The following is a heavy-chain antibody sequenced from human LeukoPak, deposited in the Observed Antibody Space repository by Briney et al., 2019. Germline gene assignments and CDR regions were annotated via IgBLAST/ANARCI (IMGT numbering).Heavy chain of an antibody. Sequence: ASVKVSCKASGYTFTGYYMHWVRQAPGQGLEWMGWINPNSGGTNYAQKFQGRVTMTRDTSISTAYMELSRLRSDDTAVYYCARVARRISYCSGGSCYTNWFDPWGQGTLVTVSS. V-gene: IGHV1-2*02. D-gene: IGHD2-15*01. CDR1: GYTFTGYY. CDR2: INPNSGGT. J-gene: IGHJ5*02. CDR3: ARVARRISYCSGGSCYTNWFDP.